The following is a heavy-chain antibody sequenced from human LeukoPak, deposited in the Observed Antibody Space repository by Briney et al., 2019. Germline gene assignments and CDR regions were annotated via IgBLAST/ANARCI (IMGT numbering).Heavy chain of an antibody. V-gene: IGHV4-30-4*01. CDR2: IYYSGST. D-gene: IGHD1-26*01. J-gene: IGHJ4*02. CDR3: ARDQWGSKAFDY. CDR1: DGSISSGDYY. Sequence: SETLSLTCTVSDGSISSGDYYWSWIRQPPGKGLEWIGYIYYSGSTYYNPSLKSRVTISVDTSKNQFSLKLSSVTAADTAVYYCARDQWGSKAFDYWGQGTLVTVSS.